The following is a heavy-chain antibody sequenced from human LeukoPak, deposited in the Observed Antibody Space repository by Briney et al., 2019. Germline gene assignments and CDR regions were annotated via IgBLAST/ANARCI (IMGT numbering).Heavy chain of an antibody. CDR1: GGSISSYY. D-gene: IGHD3-22*01. V-gene: IGHV4-59*01. CDR2: IYYSGST. Sequence: SETLSLTCTVSGGSISSYYWSWIRQPPGKGLEWIGYIYYSGSTNYTPSLKSRVTISVDTSKNQFSLKLNSVTAADTAVYYCAGGGDSGGYYYPMLDYWGQGTLVTVSS. J-gene: IGHJ4*02. CDR3: AGGGDSGGYYYPMLDY.